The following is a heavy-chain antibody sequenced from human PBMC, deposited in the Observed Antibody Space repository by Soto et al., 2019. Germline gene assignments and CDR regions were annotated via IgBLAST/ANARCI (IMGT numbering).Heavy chain of an antibody. D-gene: IGHD3-3*01. J-gene: IGHJ3*02. V-gene: IGHV3-48*01. Sequence: GGSLRLSCAASGFTFSSYSMNWVRQAPGKGLEWVSYISSSSSTIYYADSVKGRFTISRDNAKNSLYLQMNSLRAEDTAVYYCARLYEYYDFWSGSGPGDFDIWGQGTMVTLSS. CDR1: GFTFSSYS. CDR2: ISSSSSTI. CDR3: ARLYEYYDFWSGSGPGDFDI.